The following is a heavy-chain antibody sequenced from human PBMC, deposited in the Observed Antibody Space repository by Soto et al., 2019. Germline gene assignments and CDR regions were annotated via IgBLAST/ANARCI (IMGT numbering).Heavy chain of an antibody. CDR3: ARAKE. Sequence: PGGSLRLSCAASGFTFSREWMSWVRQAPGKGLEWVANIKQDGSEKYYVDSVKGRFTISRDNAKNSLYLQMNSLRAEDTAVYYCARAKEWGQGTLVTVSS. CDR2: IKQDGSEK. CDR1: GFTFSREW. V-gene: IGHV3-7*01. J-gene: IGHJ4*02.